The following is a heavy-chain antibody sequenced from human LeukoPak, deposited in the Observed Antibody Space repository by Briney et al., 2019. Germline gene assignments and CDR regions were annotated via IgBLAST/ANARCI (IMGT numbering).Heavy chain of an antibody. V-gene: IGHV4-59*11. D-gene: IGHD4-17*01. J-gene: IGHJ3*02. CDR3: ARDQTTVTKGFDI. CDR1: DDSFSSHY. Sequence: SETLSLTCAVSDDSFSSHYWTWIRQPPGQGLEWIGYISYTGSTNYNPSLKSRVTISVDTSKNQFSLKLNSVTAADTAVYYCARDQTTVTKGFDIWGQGTLVTVSS. CDR2: ISYTGST.